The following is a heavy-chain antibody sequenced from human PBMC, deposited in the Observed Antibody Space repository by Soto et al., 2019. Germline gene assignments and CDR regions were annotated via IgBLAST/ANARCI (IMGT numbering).Heavy chain of an antibody. CDR3: AREARWAFDI. D-gene: IGHD2-15*01. J-gene: IGHJ3*02. Sequence: SETLSLTCVVSGYSISSGYFWGWIRQPPGKGLEWIGNIYHSGSTYYNPSLKSRLTISVEKSNNQFSLKLSSVTATDTAVYYCAREARWAFDIWGQGKMVTVSS. CDR1: GYSISSGYF. CDR2: IYHSGST. V-gene: IGHV4-38-2*02.